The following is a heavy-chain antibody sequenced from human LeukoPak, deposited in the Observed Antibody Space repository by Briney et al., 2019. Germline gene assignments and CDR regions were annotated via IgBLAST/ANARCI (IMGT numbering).Heavy chain of an antibody. CDR1: GFTFSSFT. Sequence: GGSLRLSCAASGFTFSSFTMHWVRQAPGKGLRWMAVISSDGSNKYYADSVKGRFTVSRDNSNNTLYLQMNSLRAEDTALYYCATTRGRGWSRPIDYGGRETRVPVPS. CDR3: ATTRGRGWSRPIDY. D-gene: IGHD6-19*01. CDR2: ISSDGSNK. J-gene: IGHJ4*02. V-gene: IGHV3-30-3*01.